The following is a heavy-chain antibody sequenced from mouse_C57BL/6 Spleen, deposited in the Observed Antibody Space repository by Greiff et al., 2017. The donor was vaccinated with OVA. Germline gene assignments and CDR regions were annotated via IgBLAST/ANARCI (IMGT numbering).Heavy chain of an antibody. CDR1: GFTFSNYW. D-gene: IGHD1-1*01. V-gene: IGHV6-3*01. Sequence: EVKLEESGGGLVQPGGSMKLSCVASGFTFSNYWMNWVRQSPEKGLEWVAQIRLKSDNYATHYAVSVKGRFTISRDDSKSSVYLQMNNLRAEDTGIYYCTADYYGSSFDYWGQGTTLTVSS. CDR3: TADYYGSSFDY. J-gene: IGHJ2*01. CDR2: IRLKSDNYAT.